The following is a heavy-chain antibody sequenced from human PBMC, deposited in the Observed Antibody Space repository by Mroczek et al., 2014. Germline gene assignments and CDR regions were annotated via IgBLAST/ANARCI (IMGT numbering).Heavy chain of an antibody. CDR3: AKAEDYYDSSGYYYDY. J-gene: IGHJ4*02. Sequence: ESGGGLVQPGGSLRLSCAASGFTFSSYAMSWVRQAPGKGLEWVSAISGSGGSTYYADSVKGRFTISRDNSKNTLYLQMNSLRAEDTAVYYCAKAEDYYDSSGYYYDYWGQGTLVTVSS. D-gene: IGHD3-22*01. CDR1: GFTFSSYA. V-gene: IGHV3-23*01. CDR2: ISGSGGST.